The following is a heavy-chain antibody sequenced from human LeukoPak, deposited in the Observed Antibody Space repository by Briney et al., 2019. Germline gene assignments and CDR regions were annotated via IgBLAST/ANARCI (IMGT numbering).Heavy chain of an antibody. CDR1: GFTFSSYA. Sequence: GSLRLSCAASGFTFSSYAMNWVRQAPGKGLEWVSVISADGGSTYYADSVKGRFTISRDNSKNTLYLQMNSLRAEDTAVYYCAGEDGSGSSYPPLDYWGQGTLVTVSS. V-gene: IGHV3-23*01. J-gene: IGHJ4*02. CDR2: ISADGGST. CDR3: AGEDGSGSSYPPLDY. D-gene: IGHD3-10*01.